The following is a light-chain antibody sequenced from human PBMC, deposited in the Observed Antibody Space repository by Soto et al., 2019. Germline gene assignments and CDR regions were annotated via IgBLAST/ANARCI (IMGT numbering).Light chain of an antibody. V-gene: IGKV3-20*01. CDR1: QSVSSSQ. Sequence: EIVLTQAPGTLSLAPGESATLSCRASQSVSSSQVAWYQQNPGQAPRLIIYGASSRATGIPDRFRGVGSETDFTLTISRLEPEDFAVYYCQQYETAPHTFGKGPKLEIK. CDR2: GAS. J-gene: IGKJ2*01. CDR3: QQYETAPHT.